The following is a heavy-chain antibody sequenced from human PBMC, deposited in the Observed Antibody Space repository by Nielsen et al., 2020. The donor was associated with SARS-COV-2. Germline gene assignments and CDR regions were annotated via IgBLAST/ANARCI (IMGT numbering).Heavy chain of an antibody. CDR2: INWNGGST. Sequence: GESLKISCAASGFTFDDYGMSWVRQAPGKGLEWVSGINWNGGSTGYADSVKGRFTISRDNDKNSLSLQMNSLRAEDTAVYYCTRGSINGWDYWGQGTLVTVSS. CDR1: GFTFDDYG. J-gene: IGHJ4*02. D-gene: IGHD6-19*01. CDR3: TRGSINGWDY. V-gene: IGHV3-20*04.